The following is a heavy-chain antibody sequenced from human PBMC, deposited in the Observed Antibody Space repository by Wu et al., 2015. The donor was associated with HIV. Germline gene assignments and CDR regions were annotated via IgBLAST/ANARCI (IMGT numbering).Heavy chain of an antibody. CDR1: GYTVTDYY. V-gene: IGHV1-2*02. J-gene: IGHJ4*02. Sequence: QVQLVQSGAEVKKPGASVKVSCKASGYTVTDYYMHWVRQAPGQGLEWMGWLHPTYGDIKYAPSFQGRVTMTLDTSINTAYMELHRLTSDDTAVYYCAGYSSGYNWLRYWGQGTLVTVSS. CDR2: LHPTYGDI. D-gene: IGHD3-22*01. CDR3: AGYSSGYNWLRY.